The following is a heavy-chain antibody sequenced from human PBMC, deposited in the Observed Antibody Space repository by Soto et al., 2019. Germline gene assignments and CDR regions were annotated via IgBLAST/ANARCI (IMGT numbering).Heavy chain of an antibody. V-gene: IGHV1-69*01. CDR3: ARSQGSSTSLEIYYYYYYGMDV. Sequence: QVQLVQSGAEVKKPGSSVKVSCKASGGTFSSYAISWVRQAPGQGLEWMGGIIPISDTTNYAQKFQGRVTITADESTSKAYMEMSSLRSEDTAVYYCARSQGSSTSLEIYYYYYYGMDVCGQGTTVTVSS. J-gene: IGHJ6*02. CDR2: IIPISDTT. D-gene: IGHD2-2*01. CDR1: GGTFSSYA.